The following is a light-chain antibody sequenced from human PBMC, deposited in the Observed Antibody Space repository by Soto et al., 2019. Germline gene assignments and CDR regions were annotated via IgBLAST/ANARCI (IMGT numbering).Light chain of an antibody. CDR1: QSISWY. CDR3: QESFSTLWT. Sequence: DIQMTQSPSSLSASVGDRVTTTCRASQSISWYLNWYQQKPGKAPKLLIYTASSLQSGVPSRFSGSGSGTDFTLTITSLQPEDFATYYCQESFSTLWTLGHGPKVDIK. J-gene: IGKJ1*01. V-gene: IGKV1-39*01. CDR2: TAS.